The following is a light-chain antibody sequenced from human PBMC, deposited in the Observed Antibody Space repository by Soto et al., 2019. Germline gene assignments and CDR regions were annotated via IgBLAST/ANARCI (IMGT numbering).Light chain of an antibody. Sequence: QAVVTQPASVSGSPGQSITISCTGTSSDVGGYNYVSWYQQHPGKAPKLMIYDVSNRPSGVSNRFSGSKSGNTASLTISGLQAEDEADYYCSSYTSSSTFPYVFGTGTKLTVL. J-gene: IGLJ1*01. CDR1: SSDVGGYNY. CDR2: DVS. CDR3: SSYTSSSTFPYV. V-gene: IGLV2-14*01.